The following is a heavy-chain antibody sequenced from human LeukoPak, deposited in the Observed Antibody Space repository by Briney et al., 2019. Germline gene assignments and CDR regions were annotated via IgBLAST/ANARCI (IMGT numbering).Heavy chain of an antibody. CDR2: IYTSGST. V-gene: IGHV4-4*07. CDR1: GCSISSYD. CDR3: ARGCGGDCYSDDAFDI. D-gene: IGHD2-21*02. J-gene: IGHJ3*02. Sequence: PSETLSLTCTVSGCSISSYDWSWIRQPAGKGLEWIGRIYTSGSTNYNPSLKSRVTMSVDTSKNQFSLKLSSVTAADTAVYYCARGCGGDCYSDDAFDIWGQGTMVTVSS.